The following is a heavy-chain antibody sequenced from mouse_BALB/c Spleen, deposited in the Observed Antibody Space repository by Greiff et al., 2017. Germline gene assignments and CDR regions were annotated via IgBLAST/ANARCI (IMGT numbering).Heavy chain of an antibody. V-gene: IGHV5-17*02. Sequence: EVHLVESGGGLVQPGGSRKLSCAASGFTFSSFGMHWVRQAPEKGLEWVAYISSGSSTIYYADTVKGRFTISRDNPKNTLFLQMTSLRSEDTAMYYCARRDDYDGWAYWGQGTTLTVSA. CDR2: ISSGSSTI. CDR1: GFTFSSFG. D-gene: IGHD2-4*01. CDR3: ARRDDYDGWAY. J-gene: IGHJ2*01.